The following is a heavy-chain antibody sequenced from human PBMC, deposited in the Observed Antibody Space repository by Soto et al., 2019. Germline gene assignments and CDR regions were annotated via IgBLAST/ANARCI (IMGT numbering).Heavy chain of an antibody. CDR2: VRSKAYGGTT. D-gene: IGHD2-2*02. CDR1: GYNCGDYA. CDR3: TTGLVLVPAAIRA. V-gene: IGHV3-49*03. J-gene: IGHJ5*02. Sequence: PGRSMRLCWTALGYNCGDYAMSWFLQAPGKGLEWVGFVRSKAYGGTTDYAAPVKGRFTISRDDSKNTLYLQMNSLKTEDTAVYYCTTGLVLVPAAIRAWGQGTLVTVSS.